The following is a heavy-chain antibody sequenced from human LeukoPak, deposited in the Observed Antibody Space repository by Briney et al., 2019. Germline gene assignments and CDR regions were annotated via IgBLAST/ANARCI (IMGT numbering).Heavy chain of an antibody. D-gene: IGHD6-19*01. J-gene: IGHJ4*02. CDR1: GFTFSSYA. CDR2: ISYDGSNK. CDR3: ARTKTGYSSGWSGDLDY. V-gene: IGHV3-30*04. Sequence: PGGSLRLSCAASGFTFSSYAIHWVRQAPGKGLGWVAVISYDGSNKYYADSVKGRFTISRDDSKNTLYLQMNSLRAEDTAVYYCARTKTGYSSGWSGDLDYWGQGTLVTVSS.